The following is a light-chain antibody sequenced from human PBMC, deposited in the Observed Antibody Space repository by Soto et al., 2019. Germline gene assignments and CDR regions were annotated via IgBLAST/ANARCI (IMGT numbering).Light chain of an antibody. Sequence: SVLTQPPPLSGAPGQRVTISCTGSSSNIGAGYDVHWYQHLPGTAPKLLIYGNKNRPPGVPDRSSGSRSGTSASLAITGLQAGDEADYYCQSYDTGLSGSRVFGSGTKVTVL. V-gene: IGLV1-40*01. J-gene: IGLJ1*01. CDR3: QSYDTGLSGSRV. CDR2: GNK. CDR1: SSNIGAGYD.